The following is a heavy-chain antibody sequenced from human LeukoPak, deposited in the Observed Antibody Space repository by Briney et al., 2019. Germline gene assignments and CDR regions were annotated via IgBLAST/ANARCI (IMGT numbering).Heavy chain of an antibody. D-gene: IGHD3-22*01. Sequence: ASVKVSCKASGYPFTTYTVNWVRQAPGQGLEWMGWINTNTGGPTYAQAFTGRFVFSLDSSVSTAFLQINSLRAEDTAVYFCARAETVWASDYDNNGYYDYWGQGTLVSVSS. CDR1: GYPFTTYT. CDR2: INTNTGGP. CDR3: ARAETVWASDYDNNGYYDY. J-gene: IGHJ4*02. V-gene: IGHV7-4-1*02.